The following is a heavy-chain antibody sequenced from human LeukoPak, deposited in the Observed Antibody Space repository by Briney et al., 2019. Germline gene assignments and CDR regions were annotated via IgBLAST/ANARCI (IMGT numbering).Heavy chain of an antibody. Sequence: GGSLRLSCAASGFTFSSYSMNWVRQAPGRGLEWVSSISSSSSYIYYADSVKGRFTISRDHAKNSLYLQMNSLRAEDTAVYYCARLALSYCSGGSCYSYGMDVWGQGTTVTVSS. CDR1: GFTFSSYS. CDR2: ISSSSSYI. D-gene: IGHD2-15*01. J-gene: IGHJ6*02. CDR3: ARLALSYCSGGSCYSYGMDV. V-gene: IGHV3-21*01.